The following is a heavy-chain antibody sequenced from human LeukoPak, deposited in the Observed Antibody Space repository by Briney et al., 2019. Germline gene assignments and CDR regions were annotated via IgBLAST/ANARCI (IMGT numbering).Heavy chain of an antibody. CDR3: ASAYCSSTSCYPLNWFDP. Sequence: VASVKVSCKASGYTFTGYYMHWVRQAPGQGLEWMGWINPNSGGTNYAQKFQGRVTMTRDTSISTAYMELGRLRSDDTAVYYCASAYCSSTSCYPLNWFDPRGQGTLVTVSS. D-gene: IGHD2-2*01. CDR1: GYTFTGYY. J-gene: IGHJ5*02. V-gene: IGHV1-2*02. CDR2: INPNSGGT.